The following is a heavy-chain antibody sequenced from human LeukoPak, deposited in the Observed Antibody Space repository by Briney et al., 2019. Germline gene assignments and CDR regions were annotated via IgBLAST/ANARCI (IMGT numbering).Heavy chain of an antibody. Sequence: ASVKVSCKASGGTFSSYAISWVRQAPGQGLEWMGGIIPIFGTANYAQKFQGRVTITADESTSTAYMELSSLRSEDTAVYYCARVIEMATISGSLDYWGQGTLVTVSS. D-gene: IGHD5-24*01. CDR3: ARVIEMATISGSLDY. V-gene: IGHV1-69*01. CDR1: GGTFSSYA. J-gene: IGHJ4*02. CDR2: IIPIFGTA.